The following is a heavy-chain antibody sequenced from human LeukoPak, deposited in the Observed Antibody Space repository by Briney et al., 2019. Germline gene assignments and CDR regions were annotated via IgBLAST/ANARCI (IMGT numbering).Heavy chain of an antibody. CDR3: ARHSLKYSSSWYYFDY. Sequence: SETLSLTCTVSGYSISSGYYWGWIRQPPGKGREWIGSIYHSGSTYYNPSLKSRVTISVDTSKNQFSLKLSSVTAADTAVYYCARHSLKYSSSWYYFDYWGQGTLVTVSS. V-gene: IGHV4-38-2*02. CDR2: IYHSGST. D-gene: IGHD6-13*01. J-gene: IGHJ4*02. CDR1: GYSISSGYY.